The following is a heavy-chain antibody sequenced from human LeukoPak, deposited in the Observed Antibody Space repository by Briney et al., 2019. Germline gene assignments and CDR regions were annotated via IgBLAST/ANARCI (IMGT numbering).Heavy chain of an antibody. Sequence: SVKVSCKASGGTFNKYAMTWVRQAPGQGPEWMGGIIPMHAPARYAQNFQGRVTITTDESTSTAYMELSSLKSEDTALYYCARGAHSGSFSSWFHPWGQGTLVTVSS. V-gene: IGHV1-69*05. CDR1: GGTFNKYA. CDR3: ARGAHSGSFSSWFHP. J-gene: IGHJ5*02. CDR2: IIPMHAPA. D-gene: IGHD3-10*01.